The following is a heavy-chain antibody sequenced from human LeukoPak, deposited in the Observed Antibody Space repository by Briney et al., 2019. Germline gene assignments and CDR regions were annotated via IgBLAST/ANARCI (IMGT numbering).Heavy chain of an antibody. V-gene: IGHV6-1*01. CDR2: THYRSKWSN. D-gene: IGHD3-22*01. J-gene: IGHJ4*02. CDR3: ARGIADSTGYFYVDY. CDR1: GDSVSSNSAT. Sequence: SQTLSLTCGISGDSVSSNSATWNWIRQSPSRGLEWLGRTHYRSKWSNDYAVSVKGRITINPDTSKNQFSLQLNSVAPEDTAVYYCARGIADSTGYFYVDYWGQGTLVTVSS.